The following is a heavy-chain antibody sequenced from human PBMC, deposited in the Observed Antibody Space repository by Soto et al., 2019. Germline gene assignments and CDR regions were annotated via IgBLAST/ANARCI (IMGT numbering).Heavy chain of an antibody. D-gene: IGHD6-13*01. CDR3: ASDTDRYTSSWYDSDY. Sequence: QVQLVESGGGVVQPGRSLRLSCAASEFTFSSYGMHWVRQAPGKGLEWVAVIWYDGSNKYYADSVKGRFTISRDNSKNPLYLQMNSLRAEDTAVYYCASDTDRYTSSWYDSDYWRQGTLLTVSS. CDR2: IWYDGSNK. CDR1: EFTFSSYG. J-gene: IGHJ4*02. V-gene: IGHV3-33*01.